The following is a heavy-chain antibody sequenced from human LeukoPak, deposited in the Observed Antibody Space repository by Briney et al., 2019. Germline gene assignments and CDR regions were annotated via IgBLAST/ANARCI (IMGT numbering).Heavy chain of an antibody. D-gene: IGHD2-15*01. CDR2: ISGSGVTT. Sequence: GGSLRLSCAASGFTFSSFAMNWVRQAPGKGLEWVSGISGSGVTTYHADSVKGRFTISRDNSKNTLYLQMNSLRAEDTAVYYCATNIVVVVAARVGMDVWGQGTTVTVSS. CDR3: ATNIVVVVAARVGMDV. CDR1: GFTFSSFA. V-gene: IGHV3-23*01. J-gene: IGHJ6*02.